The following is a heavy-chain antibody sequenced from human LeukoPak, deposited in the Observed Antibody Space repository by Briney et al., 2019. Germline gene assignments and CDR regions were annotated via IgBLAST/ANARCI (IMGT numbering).Heavy chain of an antibody. D-gene: IGHD4-23*01. Sequence: GESLKISCKDSGYSFTTYWIGWVRQMPGKGLEWMGIIYPADSDTRYSPSFEGQVTISADKSISTAYLQWNSLKTSDTAMYYCARRDFGGNSHFDYWAQGTLVTVSS. V-gene: IGHV5-51*01. J-gene: IGHJ4*02. CDR1: GYSFTTYW. CDR3: ARRDFGGNSHFDY. CDR2: IYPADSDT.